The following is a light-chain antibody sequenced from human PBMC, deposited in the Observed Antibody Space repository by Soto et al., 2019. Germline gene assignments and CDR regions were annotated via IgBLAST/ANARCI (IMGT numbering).Light chain of an antibody. CDR1: QSFGNGC. Sequence: EMVMTQSPGTLSLSPGERGTRSCRASQSFGNGCLAWYQQKPGQAPRLLIYAASTRATGIPARFSGSGSGPDFTLTILRLQSGDFAVCQWQQYTNWRTFGQGTKVDIK. CDR3: QQYTNWRT. V-gene: IGKV3-15*01. J-gene: IGKJ1*01. CDR2: AAS.